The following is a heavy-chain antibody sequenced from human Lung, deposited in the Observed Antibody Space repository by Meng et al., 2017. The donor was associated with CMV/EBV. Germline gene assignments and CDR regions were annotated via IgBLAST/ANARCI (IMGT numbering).Heavy chain of an antibody. D-gene: IGHD1-1*01. Sequence: SXTLSLXCAISGDSVSSNSVAWNWIRQSPSRGLEWLGRTYYRSKWYNDYAVSVKSRITINPDTSKNQFSLQLKSVTPEDTAVYYCARGYSHRVDYWGQGTLVTVSS. J-gene: IGHJ4*02. CDR3: ARGYSHRVDY. CDR1: GDSVSSNSVA. V-gene: IGHV6-1*01. CDR2: TYYRSKWYN.